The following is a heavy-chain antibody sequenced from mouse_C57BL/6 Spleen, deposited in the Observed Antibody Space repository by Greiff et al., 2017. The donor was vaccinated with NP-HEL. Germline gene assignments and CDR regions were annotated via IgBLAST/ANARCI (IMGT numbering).Heavy chain of an antibody. J-gene: IGHJ3*01. CDR3: ARESYGNWFAY. CDR1: GFTFSSYA. CDR2: ISDGGSYT. V-gene: IGHV5-4*01. D-gene: IGHD2-1*01. Sequence: EVQVVESGGGLVKPGGSLKLSCAASGFTFSSYAMSWVRQTPEKRLEWVATISDGGSYTYYPDNVKGRFTISRDNAKNNLYLQMSHLKSEDTAMYYCARESYGNWFAYWGQGTLVTVSA.